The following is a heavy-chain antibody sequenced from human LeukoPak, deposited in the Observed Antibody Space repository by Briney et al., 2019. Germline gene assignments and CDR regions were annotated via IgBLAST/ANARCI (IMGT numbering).Heavy chain of an antibody. V-gene: IGHV4-59*08. CDR3: ARHGSSWYEKDYFDY. Sequence: SETLSLTCAVYGGSFSGYYWSWIRQPPGKGLEWIGYIYYSGSTNYNPSLKSRVTISVDTSKNQFSLKLSSVTAADTAVYYCARHGSSWYEKDYFDYWGQGTLDTVSS. CDR1: GGSFSGYY. CDR2: IYYSGST. D-gene: IGHD6-13*01. J-gene: IGHJ4*02.